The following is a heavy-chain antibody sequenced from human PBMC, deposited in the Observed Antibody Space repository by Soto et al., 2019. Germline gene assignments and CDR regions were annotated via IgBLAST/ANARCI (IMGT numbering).Heavy chain of an antibody. CDR3: VHDYQAGDYGDPGFSLAGLDV. CDR2: ISCRSGSK. Sequence: PGGSLRLSCEASGFTFSDYAMGWVRQAPGKGLEWVSTISCRSGSKYYADSVRGRFAVPRDNSKNTLYLEMNRVGAADTALYYCVHDYQAGDYGDPGFSLAGLDVSGHGTTVTLSS. V-gene: IGHV3-23*01. J-gene: IGHJ6*02. CDR1: GFTFSDYA. D-gene: IGHD4-17*01.